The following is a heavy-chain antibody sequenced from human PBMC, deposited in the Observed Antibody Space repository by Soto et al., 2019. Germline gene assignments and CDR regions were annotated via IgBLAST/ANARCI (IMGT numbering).Heavy chain of an antibody. CDR2: IYYSGST. D-gene: IGHD3-16*01. CDR1: GGSISSYY. J-gene: IGHJ4*02. CDR3: AIDRGGVDY. V-gene: IGHV4-59*01. Sequence: QVQLQESGPGLVKPSETLSLTCTVSGGSISSYYWSWIRQPPGKGLEWIGYIYYSGSTNYNPSLTSRVTISVDTSKNQFSLKLSSVTAADTAVYYCAIDRGGVDYGGQGTLVTVSS.